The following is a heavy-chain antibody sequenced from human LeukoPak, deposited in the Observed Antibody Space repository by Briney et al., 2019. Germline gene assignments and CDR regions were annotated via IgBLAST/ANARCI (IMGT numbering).Heavy chain of an antibody. CDR3: TTYSAFDV. CDR2: ISGRTGTM. CDR1: GFTFSSYS. J-gene: IGHJ3*01. D-gene: IGHD4-17*01. Sequence: GGSLRLSCAAAGFTFSSYSMNWVRQAPGKGLEWISYISGRTGTMYYADSVQGRFTISRDNAKNSLYLQLNSLRVEDTAVYYCTTYSAFDVWGQGTMVTVS. V-gene: IGHV3-48*01.